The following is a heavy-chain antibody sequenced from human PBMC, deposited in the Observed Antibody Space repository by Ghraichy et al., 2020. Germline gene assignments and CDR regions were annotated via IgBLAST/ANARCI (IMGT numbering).Heavy chain of an antibody. Sequence: GGSLRLSCAASGFTFSSYAMSWVRQAPGKGLEWVSAISGSGGSTYYADSVKGRFTISRDNSKNTLYLQMNSLRAEDTAVYYCAKEAERVYYDSSGYYTHWGQGTLVTVSS. J-gene: IGHJ4*02. V-gene: IGHV3-23*01. CDR3: AKEAERVYYDSSGYYTH. CDR1: GFTFSSYA. CDR2: ISGSGGST. D-gene: IGHD3-22*01.